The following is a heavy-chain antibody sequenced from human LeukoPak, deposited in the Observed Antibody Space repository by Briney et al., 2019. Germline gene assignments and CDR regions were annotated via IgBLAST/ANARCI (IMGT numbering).Heavy chain of an antibody. D-gene: IGHD3-22*01. CDR3: AKDRAYYYDSSGYDDDY. CDR1: GFTFSSYG. J-gene: IGHJ4*02. V-gene: IGHV3-30*02. CDR2: IRYDGSNK. Sequence: GGSLRLSCAASGFTFSSYGMHWVRQAPGKGLEWVAFIRYDGSNKYYADSVKGRFTISRDNSKNTLYLQMNSLRAEDTAVYYCAKDRAYYYDSSGYDDDYWGQGTLVTVSS.